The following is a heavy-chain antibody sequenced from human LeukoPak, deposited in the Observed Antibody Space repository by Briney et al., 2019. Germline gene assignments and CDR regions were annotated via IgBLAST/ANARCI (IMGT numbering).Heavy chain of an antibody. CDR3: ARQRTSINWFDP. CDR1: GYTFTSYW. CDR2: IYPGDSDT. Sequence: GESLKISCQGSGYTFTSYWIAWVRQMPGEGLEWMGIIYPGDSDTRYSPSFQGQATISADKSISTAYLQWSSLKASDTAMYYCARQRTSINWFDPWGQGTLVTVSS. V-gene: IGHV5-51*01. J-gene: IGHJ5*02. D-gene: IGHD3/OR15-3a*01.